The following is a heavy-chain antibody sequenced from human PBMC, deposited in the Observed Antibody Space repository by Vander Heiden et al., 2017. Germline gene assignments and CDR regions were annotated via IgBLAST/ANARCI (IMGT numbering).Heavy chain of an antibody. D-gene: IGHD3-3*01. CDR1: GVSISVNNW. CDR2: IYHSGNT. V-gene: IGHV4-4*02. Sequence: VQLQASGPALVQPSWTLSLTCAVSGVSISVNNWWSWVRQTPGKGLEWIGEIYHSGNTNYNPSLQSRVSISLDKSKNQFSLTLTSVTAADTAMYYCAGDDLLSGIAYWGQGTLVTVSS. J-gene: IGHJ4*02. CDR3: AGDDLLSGIAY.